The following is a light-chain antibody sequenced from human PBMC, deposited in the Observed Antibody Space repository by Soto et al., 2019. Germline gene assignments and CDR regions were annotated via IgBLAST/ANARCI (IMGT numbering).Light chain of an antibody. Sequence: IVLTQSPAILALSPGDRATLSCRASQSVSSSYLAWYQHKPGQAPRLLIHGASKRATGIPARFSGSGSGTDFTLTISSLEPEDFAVYYCQQRDIWPWTFGQGTKVDIK. J-gene: IGKJ1*01. CDR3: QQRDIWPWT. CDR1: QSVSSSY. V-gene: IGKV3-11*01. CDR2: GAS.